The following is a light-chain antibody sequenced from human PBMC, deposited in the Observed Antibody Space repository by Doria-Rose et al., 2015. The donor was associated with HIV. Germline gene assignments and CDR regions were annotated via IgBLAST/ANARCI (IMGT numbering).Light chain of an antibody. V-gene: IGKV3-20*01. CDR3: HQYGTSWT. CDR1: QSFSSTY. Sequence: TQSPGTLSLSPGERATLSCRASQSFSSTYLAWYQQKSGQAPSLLIYDGSTRATGIPDRFSASGSGTDFTLTSNRLEPEDLAVYYCHQYGTSWTFGQGTKVEI. J-gene: IGKJ1*01. CDR2: DGS.